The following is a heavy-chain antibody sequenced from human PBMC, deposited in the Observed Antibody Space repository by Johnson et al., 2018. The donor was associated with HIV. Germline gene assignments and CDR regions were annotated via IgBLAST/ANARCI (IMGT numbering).Heavy chain of an antibody. Sequence: EVQLVESGGSVVRPGGSLRLSCAASGFTFSSFGMHWVRQAPGKGLEWVAVVSDHGRIKRKIEGEATDYAAPVKGRFTISRDDSKNTLYLQMNSLTTEDTAVYYCTTAIVIDAFDIWGQGTMVTVSS. CDR3: TTAIVIDAFDI. CDR2: IKRKIEGEAT. D-gene: IGHD3-16*02. CDR1: GFTFSSFG. V-gene: IGHV3-15*01. J-gene: IGHJ3*02.